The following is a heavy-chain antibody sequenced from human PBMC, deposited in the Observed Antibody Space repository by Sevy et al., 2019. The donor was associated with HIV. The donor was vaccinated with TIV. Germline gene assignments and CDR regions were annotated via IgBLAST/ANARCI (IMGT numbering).Heavy chain of an antibody. CDR3: AKDTVLVVDHYAMDV. D-gene: IGHD2-8*02. Sequence: GGSLRLSCAASGFTISSYAMHWVRQAPGKGLEWVAFIRYDGSNKYYADSVKGRFTISRDNSKNTLYLQMNSLRPEDTAVYYCAKDTVLVVDHYAMDVWGQGTTVTVSS. CDR2: IRYDGSNK. V-gene: IGHV3-30*02. J-gene: IGHJ6*02. CDR1: GFTISSYA.